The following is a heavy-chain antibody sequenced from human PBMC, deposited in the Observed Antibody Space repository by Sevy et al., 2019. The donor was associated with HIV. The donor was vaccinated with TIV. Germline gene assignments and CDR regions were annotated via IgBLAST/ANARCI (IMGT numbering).Heavy chain of an antibody. CDR2: ISSSGSTI. CDR1: GFTFSDYN. J-gene: IGHJ4*02. CDR3: ARVATTVTTEGYFDY. D-gene: IGHD4-17*01. Sequence: GGSLRLSCAASGFTFSDYNMSWIRQAPGKGLEWVSYISSSGSTIYYADSVKGRFTISRDNAKNSLYLQMNSLRAEDTAVYYCARVATTVTTEGYFDYWGQGTLVTVSS. V-gene: IGHV3-11*01.